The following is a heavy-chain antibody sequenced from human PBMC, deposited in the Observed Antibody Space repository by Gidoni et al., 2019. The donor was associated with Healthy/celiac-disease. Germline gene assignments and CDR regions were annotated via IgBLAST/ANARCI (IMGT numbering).Heavy chain of an antibody. D-gene: IGHD4-17*01. CDR3: ARDGHNYGAFDY. Sequence: QVQLQQSGPGLVKPSETLSLTCPVSAGSVSSGSYYWSWIRQHPGKGLEWIGYIYYSGSTNYNPTLKSRVTISVDTSKNQFSLKLSSVTAADTAVYYCARDGHNYGAFDYWGQGTLVTVSS. V-gene: IGHV4-61*01. CDR2: IYYSGST. CDR1: AGSVSSGSYY. J-gene: IGHJ4*02.